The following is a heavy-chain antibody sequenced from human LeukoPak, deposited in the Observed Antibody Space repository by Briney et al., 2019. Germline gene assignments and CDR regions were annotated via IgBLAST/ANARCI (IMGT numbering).Heavy chain of an antibody. CDR1: GFTVSSNS. CDR3: AKGTTADFDY. CDR2: IYSDNT. Sequence: PGGSLRLSCTVSGFTVSSNSMSWVRQAPGKGLEWVSFIYSDNTHYSDSVKGRFTISRDNSKNTLYLQMNSLRAADTAVYYCAKGTTADFDYWGQGTLVTVSS. D-gene: IGHD1/OR15-1a*01. J-gene: IGHJ4*02. V-gene: IGHV3-53*01.